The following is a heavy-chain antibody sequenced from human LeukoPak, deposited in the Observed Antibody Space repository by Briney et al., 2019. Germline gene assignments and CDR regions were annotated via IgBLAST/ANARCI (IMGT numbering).Heavy chain of an antibody. D-gene: IGHD6-13*01. CDR3: ATARYSSSWYLDYFDY. Sequence: SVKVSCKASGGIFSTYAITWVRQAPGQGLEWMGGIITIFGTANYAQKFQGRVTITADESTSTAYMELSSLRSEDTAVYYCATARYSSSWYLDYFDYWGQGTLVTVSS. CDR1: GGIFSTYA. V-gene: IGHV1-69*13. CDR2: IITIFGTA. J-gene: IGHJ4*02.